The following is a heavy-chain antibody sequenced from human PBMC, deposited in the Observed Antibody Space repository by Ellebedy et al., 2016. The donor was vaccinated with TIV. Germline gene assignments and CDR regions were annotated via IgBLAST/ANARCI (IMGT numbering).Heavy chain of an antibody. D-gene: IGHD2-21*02. V-gene: IGHV4-4*02. J-gene: IGHJ6*02. CDR2: IYHNGST. CDR3: ARDDVVVVTAIRDYYYYYGMDV. Sequence: SETLSLXCAVSGGSISSSNWWSWVRQPPGKGLEWIGEIYHNGSTNYNASLKSRVTISVDKSKNQFSLKLSSVTAADTAVYYCARDDVVVVTAIRDYYYYYGMDVWGQGTTVTVSS. CDR1: GGSISSSNW.